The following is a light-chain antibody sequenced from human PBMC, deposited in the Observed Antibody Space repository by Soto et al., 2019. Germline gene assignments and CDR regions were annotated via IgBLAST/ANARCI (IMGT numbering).Light chain of an antibody. CDR1: SSDVGGYNY. Sequence: QSALTQPASVSGSPGQSITISCTGTSSDVGGYNYVSWYQQHPDKAPKLMIYDVSNRPSGVSNRFSGSKSGNTASLTISGLQAEDEDDYYCNSDTSSSTVRFGGGTKRTVL. V-gene: IGLV2-14*01. J-gene: IGLJ2*01. CDR3: NSDTSSSTVR. CDR2: DVS.